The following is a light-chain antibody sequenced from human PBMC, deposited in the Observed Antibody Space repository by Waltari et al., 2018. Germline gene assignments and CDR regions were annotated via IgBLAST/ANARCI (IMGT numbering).Light chain of an antibody. J-gene: IGKJ5*01. V-gene: IGKV3-11*01. Sequence: EIVLTQSPATLSLSPGDRATLSCRASQSVRIFLAWYQQKPGQAPRLLIYDASKRDTGIPARFSGSGSGTDFSLTITSLEPEDSAVYYCQQRYSWPPITFGQGTRLEIK. CDR2: DAS. CDR1: QSVRIF. CDR3: QQRYSWPPIT.